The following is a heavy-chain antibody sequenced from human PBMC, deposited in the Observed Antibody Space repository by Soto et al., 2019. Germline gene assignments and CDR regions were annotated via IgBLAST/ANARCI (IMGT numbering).Heavy chain of an antibody. CDR3: TRVVVIAPSDLPTVDP. J-gene: IGHJ5*02. CDR2: IIPMFDST. D-gene: IGHD2-21*02. CDR1: GGTFSGYA. Sequence: ASVKVSCKAFGGTFSGYAICWVRQAPGQGLEWMGGIIPMFDSTNYAQKFQGRVSLTTDTSTNTAYLELKNLKSDDTAIYYCTRVVVIAPSDLPTVDPWGQGSLVTVSS. V-gene: IGHV1-69*05.